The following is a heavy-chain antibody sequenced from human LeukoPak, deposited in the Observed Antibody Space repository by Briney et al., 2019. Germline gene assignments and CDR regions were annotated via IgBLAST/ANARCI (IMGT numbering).Heavy chain of an antibody. Sequence: GGSLRLSCAASGFTFSSYGMHWVRQAPGKGLEWVSAISGSGGSTYYADSVKGRFTISRDNSKNTLYLQMNSLRAEDTAVYYCAKGPIIAVSYYFDYWGQGTLVTVSS. CDR2: ISGSGGST. CDR3: AKGPIIAVSYYFDY. D-gene: IGHD6-19*01. J-gene: IGHJ4*02. CDR1: GFTFSSYG. V-gene: IGHV3-23*01.